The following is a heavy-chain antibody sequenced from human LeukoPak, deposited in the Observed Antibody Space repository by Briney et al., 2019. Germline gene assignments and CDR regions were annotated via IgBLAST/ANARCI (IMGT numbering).Heavy chain of an antibody. D-gene: IGHD3-10*01. Sequence: GGSLRLSCGVSGFTFSSYAVSWVRQAPGKGLEWVSLISAISGISHYADSVKGRFTISRDNANNTLYLQMNSLRAEDTAVYYCAKVKSAMVPIFDYWGQGTQVTVSS. CDR2: ISAISGIS. V-gene: IGHV3-23*01. CDR1: GFTFSSYA. J-gene: IGHJ4*02. CDR3: AKVKSAMVPIFDY.